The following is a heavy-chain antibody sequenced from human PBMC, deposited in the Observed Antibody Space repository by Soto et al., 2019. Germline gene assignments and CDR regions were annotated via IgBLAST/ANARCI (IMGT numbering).Heavy chain of an antibody. D-gene: IGHD3-22*01. J-gene: IGHJ6*02. CDR1: GFTFSSYW. CDR3: AREEGPYYDSSGYYTIYYGMDV. CDR2: IKQDGSEK. Sequence: EVQLVESGGGLVQPGGSLRLSCAASGFTFSSYWMSWVRQAPGKGLEWVANIKQDGSEKYYVDSVKGRFTISRDNAKNTLYLQMNSLRAEDTAVYYCAREEGPYYDSSGYYTIYYGMDVWGQGTTVTVSS. V-gene: IGHV3-7*05.